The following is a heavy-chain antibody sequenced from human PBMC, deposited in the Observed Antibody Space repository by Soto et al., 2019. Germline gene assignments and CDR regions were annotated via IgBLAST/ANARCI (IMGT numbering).Heavy chain of an antibody. CDR1: GYTFTSYG. Sequence: QVPLVQSGAEGKKPGASVKVSCKASGYTFTSYGISWVRQAAGQGLEWMGRISAYNGNTNYAQQLQGRVIMTTDTSTSTAFLEVRILRSDDTAVYYCARVREKYYDSCGLDHTGDARELWGQRAMVTDSS. V-gene: IGHV1-18*01. CDR2: ISAYNGNT. CDR3: ARVREKYYDSCGLDHTGDAREL. J-gene: IGHJ3*01. D-gene: IGHD3-22*01.